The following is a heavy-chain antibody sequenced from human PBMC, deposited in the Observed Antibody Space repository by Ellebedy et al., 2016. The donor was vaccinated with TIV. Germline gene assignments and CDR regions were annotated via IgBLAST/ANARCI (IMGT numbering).Heavy chain of an antibody. J-gene: IGHJ4*02. V-gene: IGHV3-21*01. CDR2: ISSSSSYI. D-gene: IGHD4-17*01. CDR1: GFTFSSYS. Sequence: GESLKISXAASGFTFSSYSMNWVRQAPGKGLEWVSSISSSSSYIYYADSVKGRFTISRDNAKNSLYLQMNSLRAEDTAVYYCARTGDYGVGYDYWGQGTLVTVSS. CDR3: ARTGDYGVGYDY.